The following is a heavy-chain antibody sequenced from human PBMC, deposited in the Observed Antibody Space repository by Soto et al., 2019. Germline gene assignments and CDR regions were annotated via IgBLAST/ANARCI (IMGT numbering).Heavy chain of an antibody. D-gene: IGHD1-1*01. V-gene: IGHV2-70*04. CDR2: IDWDDDK. CDR1: GFSLTTSGVG. CDR3: AKTGTDGSWFDP. Sequence: PTLVNPTQTLTLTCTFSGFSLTTSGVGVGWIRQPPGKALEWLARIDWDDDKFYSTSLRTRLTISKDTSKNQVVLSMTNMDPVDTATYYCAKTGTDGSWFDPWGQGTLVTDSS. J-gene: IGHJ5*02.